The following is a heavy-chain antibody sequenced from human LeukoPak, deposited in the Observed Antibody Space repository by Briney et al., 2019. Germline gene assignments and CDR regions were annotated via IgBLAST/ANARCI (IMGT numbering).Heavy chain of an antibody. J-gene: IGHJ6*02. Sequence: GGSLRLSCAASGFTFSSYWMSWVRQAPGKGLEWVANIKQDGSEKYYVDSVKGRFTISRDNAKNSLYLQMDSLRAEDTAVYYCARVNGDYSIGSRYYYYYGMDVWGQGTTVTVSS. V-gene: IGHV3-7*01. CDR3: ARVNGDYSIGSRYYYYYGMDV. CDR1: GFTFSSYW. CDR2: IKQDGSEK. D-gene: IGHD4-4*01.